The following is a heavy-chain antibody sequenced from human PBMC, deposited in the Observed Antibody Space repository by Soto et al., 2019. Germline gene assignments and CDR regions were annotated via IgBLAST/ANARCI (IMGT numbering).Heavy chain of an antibody. CDR1: GGSISSYY. J-gene: IGHJ4*02. D-gene: IGHD3-3*01. CDR2: FYYSGST. Sequence: SETLSLTCTVSGGSISSYYWSWIRQPPGRGLEWIGYFYYSGSTNYNPSLKSRVTISVDTSKNQFSLKLSSVTAADSAVYYCARGLGGSYSYWGQGTLVTVSS. V-gene: IGHV4-59*01. CDR3: ARGLGGSYSY.